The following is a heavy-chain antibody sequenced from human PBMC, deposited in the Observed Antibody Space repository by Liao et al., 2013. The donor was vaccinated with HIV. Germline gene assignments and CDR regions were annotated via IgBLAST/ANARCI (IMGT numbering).Heavy chain of an antibody. CDR2: IFTSGST. Sequence: QVQLQESGPGLVKPSETLSLTCTVSGGSIETYYWSWIRQPAGKGLEWIGRIFTSGSTNYNPSLKSRVIMSLDTSKNQFSLKLTSVTAADTAVYYCARDPALYASGLGAWYFDLWGRGTLVTVSS. CDR3: ARDPALYASGLGAWYFDL. CDR1: GGSIETYY. J-gene: IGHJ2*01. V-gene: IGHV4-4*07. D-gene: IGHD3-10*01.